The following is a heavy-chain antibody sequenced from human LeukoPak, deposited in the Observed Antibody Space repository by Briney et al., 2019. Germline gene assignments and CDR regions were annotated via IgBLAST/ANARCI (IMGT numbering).Heavy chain of an antibody. D-gene: IGHD4-17*01. Sequence: SETLSLTCTVFGGSISSYYWSWIRQPPGEGLEWIGYIYYSGSTDYTPSLKSRVTISVDTSKNQFSLKLSSVTAADTAVYYCARDNYGDFYFDYWGQGTLVTVSS. J-gene: IGHJ4*02. CDR3: ARDNYGDFYFDY. V-gene: IGHV4-59*01. CDR2: IYYSGST. CDR1: GGSISSYY.